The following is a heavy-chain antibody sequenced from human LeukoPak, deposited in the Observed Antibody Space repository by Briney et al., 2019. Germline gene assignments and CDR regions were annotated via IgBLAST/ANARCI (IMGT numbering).Heavy chain of an antibody. V-gene: IGHV3-33*01. CDR2: IWYDGSNK. D-gene: IGHD3-22*01. CDR1: GFTFSSYG. Sequence: GGSLRLSCAASGFTFSSYGMHWVRQAPGKGLEWVAVIWYDGSNKYYADSVKGRFTISRDNSKNTLYLQMNSLRAEDTAVYYCARDDAERSCFLDYWGQGTLVTVSS. CDR3: ARDDAERSCFLDY. J-gene: IGHJ4*02.